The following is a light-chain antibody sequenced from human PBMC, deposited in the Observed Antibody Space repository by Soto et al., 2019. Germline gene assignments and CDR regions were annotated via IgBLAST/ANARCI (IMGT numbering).Light chain of an antibody. Sequence: QSALTQPASVSGSPGQSITISCTGTSSDVGGYDYVSWFQQHPGKAPKLMISEVSSRPSGVSNRFSGSKSGNTASLTISGLQAEDEADYYYSSYTSSSTWVFGGGTKVTVL. V-gene: IGLV2-14*01. CDR3: SSYTSSSTWV. J-gene: IGLJ3*02. CDR2: EVS. CDR1: SSDVGGYDY.